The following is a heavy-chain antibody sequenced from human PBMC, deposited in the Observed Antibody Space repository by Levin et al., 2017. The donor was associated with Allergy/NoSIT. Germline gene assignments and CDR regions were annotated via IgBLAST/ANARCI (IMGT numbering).Heavy chain of an antibody. D-gene: IGHD2/OR15-2a*01. V-gene: IGHV3-7*04. CDR2: IKQDGSEK. J-gene: IGHJ4*02. CDR3: ARALIIGQFDY. Sequence: GESLKISCAASGFTFSSYWMSWVRQAPGKGLEWVANIKQDGSEKYYVDSVKGRFTISRDNAKNSLYLQMNSLRAEDTAVYYCARALIIGQFDYWGQGTLVTVSS. CDR1: GFTFSSYW.